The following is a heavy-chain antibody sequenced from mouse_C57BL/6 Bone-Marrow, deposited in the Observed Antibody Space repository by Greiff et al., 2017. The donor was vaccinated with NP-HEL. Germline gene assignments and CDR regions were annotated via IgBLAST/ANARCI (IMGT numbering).Heavy chain of an antibody. CDR2: INPSSGYT. J-gene: IGHJ4*01. CDR1: GYTFTSYT. D-gene: IGHD3-3*01. CDR3: ARRGRSVYAMDH. Sequence: VQLQQSGAELARPGASVKMSCKASGYTFTSYTMHWVKQRPGQGLEWIGYINPSSGYTKYNQKFKDKATLTADKSSSTAYMQLSSLTSEDSAVYYCARRGRSVYAMDHWGQGTSVTVSS. V-gene: IGHV1-4*01.